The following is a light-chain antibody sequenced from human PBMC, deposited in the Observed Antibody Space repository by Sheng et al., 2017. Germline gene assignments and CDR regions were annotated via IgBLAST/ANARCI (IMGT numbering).Light chain of an antibody. CDR1: QTISSH. J-gene: IGKJ1*01. Sequence: DIQMTQSPSSLSASVGDRVAITCRTSQTISSHLNWYQQKPGKAPKLLIYAASSLQSGVPSRFRGSGTGTDFTLTISSLQPEDFATYYCQQSYSTPWTFGQGTKVDIK. CDR3: QQSYSTPWT. CDR2: AAS. V-gene: IGKV1-39*01.